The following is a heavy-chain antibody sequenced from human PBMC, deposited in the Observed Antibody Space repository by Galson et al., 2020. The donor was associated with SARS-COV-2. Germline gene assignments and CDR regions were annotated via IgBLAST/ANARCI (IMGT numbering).Heavy chain of an antibody. CDR2: FDPQDGET. V-gene: IGHV1-24*01. CDR3: ATWGVVVITYAFDI. CDR1: GHTLTELS. D-gene: IGHD3-22*01. Sequence: ASVKVSCKLSGHTLTELSMHWVRQAPGKGLDWLGSFDPQDGETIYAQKFQGRVTMTEHTSTETAYLELSSLRSDDTAVYYCATWGVVVITYAFDIWGQGTMVTVSS. J-gene: IGHJ3*02.